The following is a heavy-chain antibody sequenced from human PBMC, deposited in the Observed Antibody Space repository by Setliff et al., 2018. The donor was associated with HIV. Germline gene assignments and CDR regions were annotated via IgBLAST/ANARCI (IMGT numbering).Heavy chain of an antibody. Sequence: SETLSLTCTVSGGSISSYYWSRIRQPPGKGLEWIGYIYYSGSTSYNPSLKSRVTISLGTSKNQFSLKLSSVTAADTAVYYCARHLYYYDNNGYLQPYYYMDVWGKGTTVTVSS. D-gene: IGHD3-22*01. CDR3: ARHLYYYDNNGYLQPYYYMDV. V-gene: IGHV4-59*08. CDR2: IYYSGST. J-gene: IGHJ6*03. CDR1: GGSISSYY.